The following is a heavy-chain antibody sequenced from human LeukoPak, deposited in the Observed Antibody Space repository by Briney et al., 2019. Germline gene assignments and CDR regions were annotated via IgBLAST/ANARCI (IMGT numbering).Heavy chain of an antibody. CDR3: ARGASPDF. CDR1: GGSISNYY. J-gene: IGHJ4*02. CDR2: IFYSGST. V-gene: IGHV4-59*01. Sequence: SETLSHTCTVSGGSISNYYWSWIRQPPGKGLEWIGYIFYSGSTNYNPSLKSRVTMSLDTSKSHFSLKLSSVTAADTAVYYCARGASPDFWGQGTLVTVSS.